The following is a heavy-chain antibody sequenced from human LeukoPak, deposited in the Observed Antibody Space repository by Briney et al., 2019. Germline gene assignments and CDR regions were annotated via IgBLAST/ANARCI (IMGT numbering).Heavy chain of an antibody. J-gene: IGHJ4*02. CDR1: GGSISSGGYS. Sequence: PSQTLSLTCAVSGGSISSGGYSWSWIRQPPGKGMEFIAYIYYTGNTYFNPSLKSRVTISVDTSKNQFSLKLSSVTAADTAVYYCARGRRRGYGDYPSASADDYWGQGTLVTVSS. CDR2: IYYTGNT. CDR3: ARGRRRGYGDYPSASADDY. D-gene: IGHD4-17*01. V-gene: IGHV4-30-4*07.